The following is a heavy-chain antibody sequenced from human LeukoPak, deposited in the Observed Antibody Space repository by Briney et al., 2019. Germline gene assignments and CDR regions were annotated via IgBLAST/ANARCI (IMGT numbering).Heavy chain of an antibody. J-gene: IGHJ5*02. D-gene: IGHD4-11*01. V-gene: IGHV3-48*02. CDR2: ISSSSNTI. CDR1: GFTFSSYS. CDR3: TRHDTVIRGWFDP. Sequence: GGSLRLSCAASGFTFSSYSMNWVRQAPGKGLEWLSYISSSSNTIYYADSVKGRFTISRDNAKDSLYLHMNSLRDEDTAVYYCTRHDTVIRGWFDPWGQGTRVTVSS.